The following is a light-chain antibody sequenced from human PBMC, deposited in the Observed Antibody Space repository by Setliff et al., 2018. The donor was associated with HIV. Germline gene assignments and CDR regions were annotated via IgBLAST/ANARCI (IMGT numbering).Light chain of an antibody. Sequence: QSALAQPASVSGSPGQSITISCTATTSDVGGYNYVSRYQQHPGKAPKLMIYEVINRPSGVSNRFSASKSGNTASLTISGLQAEDEADYYCSSFTSSGAYVFGTGTKVTVL. CDR2: EVI. CDR3: SSFTSSGAYV. J-gene: IGLJ1*01. V-gene: IGLV2-14*01. CDR1: TSDVGGYNY.